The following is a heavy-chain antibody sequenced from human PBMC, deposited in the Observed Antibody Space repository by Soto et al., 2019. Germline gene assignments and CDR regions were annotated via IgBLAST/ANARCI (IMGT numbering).Heavy chain of an antibody. CDR3: ARGVSRGAPGTLHYYYYGMDV. V-gene: IGHV1-69*13. CDR2: IIPIFGTA. J-gene: IGHJ6*02. CDR1: GGTFSSYA. Sequence: SVKVSCKASGGTFSSYAISWVRQAPGQGLEWMGGIIPIFGTANYAQKFQGRVTITADESTSTAYMELSSLRSEDTAVYYCARGVSRGAPGTLHYYYYGMDVWGQGTTVTVSS. D-gene: IGHD6-13*01.